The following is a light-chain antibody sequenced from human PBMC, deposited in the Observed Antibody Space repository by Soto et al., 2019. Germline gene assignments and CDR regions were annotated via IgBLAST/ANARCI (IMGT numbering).Light chain of an antibody. CDR2: LGS. J-gene: IGKJ1*01. CDR1: QSLLHSNGYNY. V-gene: IGKV2-28*01. Sequence: DIVMTQSPLSLPVTPGEPASISCRSSQSLLHSNGYNYVDWYLQKPGQSPQLLIYLGSNRASGVPERFSGSGSGTDFTLKISRVEAEDVGVYYCMQGLQTWTFGQGTKVEIK. CDR3: MQGLQTWT.